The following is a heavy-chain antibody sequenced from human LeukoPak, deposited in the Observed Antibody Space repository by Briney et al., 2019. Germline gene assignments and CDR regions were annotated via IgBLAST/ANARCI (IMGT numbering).Heavy chain of an antibody. CDR3: ARHYYDSTGYYYFDY. CDR2: MFYSGST. D-gene: IGHD3-22*01. J-gene: IGHJ4*02. Sequence: SETLSLTCTVSGDSITGSSYYWGWIRQPPGKGLEWVGSMFYSGSTYSNPSLKSRVTISVDTSKNQFSLKLSSVTAADTAVYYCARHYYDSTGYYYFDYWGQGTLVTVSS. V-gene: IGHV4-39*01. CDR1: GDSITGSSYY.